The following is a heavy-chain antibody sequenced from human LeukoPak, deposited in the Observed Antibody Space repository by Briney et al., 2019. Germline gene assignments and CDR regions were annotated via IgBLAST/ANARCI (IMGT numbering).Heavy chain of an antibody. CDR1: GDSISSNSAA. CDR3: ARDVLEAFDI. CDR2: TYYRSKWYN. D-gene: IGHD3-3*02. J-gene: IGHJ3*02. V-gene: IGHV6-1*01. Sequence: SQTLSLTCAISGDSISSNSAAWNWIRQSPSRGLEWLGRTYYRSKWYNDYAVSVKSRITIDPDTSKNQFSPKLSSVTAADTAVYYCARDVLEAFDIWGQGTMVTVSS.